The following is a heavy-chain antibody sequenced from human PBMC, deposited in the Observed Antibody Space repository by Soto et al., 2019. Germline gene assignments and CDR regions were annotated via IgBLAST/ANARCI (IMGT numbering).Heavy chain of an antibody. CDR1: GGTFSTFG. J-gene: IGHJ4*02. D-gene: IGHD3-16*01. CDR2: IIPFFGTS. V-gene: IGHV1-69*13. Sequence: SVKVSCKASGGTFSTFGISWVRQAPGQGLEWMGGIIPFFGTSKYSQKFEDRISITADESTNTVYMDLRSLTSEDTAIYYCARSAPMDAGDKYYYDFWGQGALVTVSS. CDR3: ARSAPMDAGDKYYYDF.